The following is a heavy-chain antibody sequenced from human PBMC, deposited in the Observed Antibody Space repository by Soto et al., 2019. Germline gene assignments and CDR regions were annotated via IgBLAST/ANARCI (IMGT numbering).Heavy chain of an antibody. V-gene: IGHV3-23*01. CDR2: ISGSGGST. CDR3: AKVPIGYYRSPTTYYFDY. Sequence: GGSLRLSCAASGFTFSSYAMSWVRQAPGKGLEWVSAISGSGGSTYYADSVKGRFTISRDNSKNTLYLQMNSLRAEDTAVYYCAKVPIGYYRSPTTYYFDYWGQGTLVTVSS. CDR1: GFTFSSYA. D-gene: IGHD3-22*01. J-gene: IGHJ4*02.